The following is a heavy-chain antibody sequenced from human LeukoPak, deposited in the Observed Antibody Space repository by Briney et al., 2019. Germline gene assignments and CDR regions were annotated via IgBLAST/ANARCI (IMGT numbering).Heavy chain of an antibody. CDR3: ARLTVAGTYVGPWFDY. J-gene: IGHJ4*02. V-gene: IGHV4-59*01. D-gene: IGHD6-19*01. CDR1: GGSISSYY. CDR2: IYYSGST. Sequence: PSETLSLTCTVSGGSISSYYWSWIRRPPGKGLEWIGYIYYSGSTNYNPSLKSRVTISVDTSKNQFSLKLSSVTAADTAVYYCARLTVAGTYVGPWFDYWGQGTLVTVSS.